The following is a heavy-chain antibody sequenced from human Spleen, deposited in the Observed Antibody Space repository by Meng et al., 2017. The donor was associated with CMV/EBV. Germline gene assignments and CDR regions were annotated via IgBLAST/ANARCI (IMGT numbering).Heavy chain of an antibody. D-gene: IGHD1-14*01. CDR1: GGIFNNSP. V-gene: IGHV1-69*10. CDR2: IIPILALT. Sequence: CKASGGIFNNSPITWVRQAPGQGLEWMGGIIPILALTNYAHKFRGRVTISADKLTNTAYMELSSLTSDDTAVYYCATNETGRAHFDPWGQGTLVTVSS. CDR3: ATNETGRAHFDP. J-gene: IGHJ5*02.